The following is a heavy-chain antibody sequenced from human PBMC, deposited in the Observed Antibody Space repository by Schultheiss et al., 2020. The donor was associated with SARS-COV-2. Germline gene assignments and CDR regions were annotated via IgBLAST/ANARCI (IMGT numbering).Heavy chain of an antibody. Sequence: GGSLRLSCAASGFTFSSYSMNWVRQAPGKGLEWVSSISSSSSYIYYADSVKGRFTISRDNAKNSLYLQMNSLRAEDTAVYYCARGGDSSGYYYAVRAFDIWGQGTMVTVSS. CDR2: ISSSSSYI. D-gene: IGHD3-22*01. CDR3: ARGGDSSGYYYAVRAFDI. J-gene: IGHJ3*02. CDR1: GFTFSSYS. V-gene: IGHV3-21*01.